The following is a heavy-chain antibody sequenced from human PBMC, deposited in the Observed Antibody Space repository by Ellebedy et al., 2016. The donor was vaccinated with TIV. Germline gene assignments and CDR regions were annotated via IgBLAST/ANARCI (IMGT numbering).Heavy chain of an antibody. D-gene: IGHD5-24*01. CDR1: GGSISSGDYY. CDR2: IYYSGST. Sequence: MPSETLSLTCTVSGGSISSGDYYWSWLRQPPGKGLEWIGYIYYSGSTYYNPSLKSRVTISLDTSKNQFSLKLSSVTAADPAVYYCARFAEMATIIFDYWGQGTLVTVSS. CDR3: ARFAEMATIIFDY. J-gene: IGHJ4*02. V-gene: IGHV4-30-4*01.